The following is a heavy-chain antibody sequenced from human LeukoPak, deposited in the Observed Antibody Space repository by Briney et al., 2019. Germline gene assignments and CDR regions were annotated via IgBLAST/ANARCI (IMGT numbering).Heavy chain of an antibody. CDR2: ISSSSSYI. J-gene: IGHJ4*02. Sequence: GGSLRLSCAASGFTFSSYSMNWVRQAPGKGLEWVSSISSSSSYIYYADSVKGRFTISRDNAKNSLYLQMNSLRAEDTAVYYCASTGYSSSWHGASFDYWGQGTLVTVSS. CDR1: GFTFSSYS. V-gene: IGHV3-21*01. CDR3: ASTGYSSSWHGASFDY. D-gene: IGHD6-13*01.